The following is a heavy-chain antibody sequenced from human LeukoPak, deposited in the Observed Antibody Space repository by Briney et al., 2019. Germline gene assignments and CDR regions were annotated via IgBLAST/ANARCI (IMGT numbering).Heavy chain of an antibody. CDR2: INHSGST. Sequence: SETLSLTCAVYGGSFSGYYWSWIRQPPGKGLEWIGEINHSGSTNYNPSLKSRVTISVDTSKNQFSLKLSSVTAADAAVYYCARGLGIAAAWRQGTLVTVS. V-gene: IGHV4-34*01. CDR1: GGSFSGYY. D-gene: IGHD6-13*01. CDR3: ARGLGIAAA. J-gene: IGHJ5*02.